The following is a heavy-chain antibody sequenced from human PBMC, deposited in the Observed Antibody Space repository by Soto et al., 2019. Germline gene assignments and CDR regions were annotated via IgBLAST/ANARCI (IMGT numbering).Heavy chain of an antibody. V-gene: IGHV4-39*01. CDR2: IHYSGST. D-gene: IGHD2-8*01. Sequence: SETLSLTCTVSGDSIGTTHSYRAWIRQSPGKGLEWIGNIHYSGSTYYMPSLRSRVTLSVDTSKNQFSLRLTSVTAEDTAVYYCARHEGNGNVWPLDYWGQGVLVTVSS. CDR3: ARHEGNGNVWPLDY. CDR1: GDSIGTTHSY. J-gene: IGHJ4*02.